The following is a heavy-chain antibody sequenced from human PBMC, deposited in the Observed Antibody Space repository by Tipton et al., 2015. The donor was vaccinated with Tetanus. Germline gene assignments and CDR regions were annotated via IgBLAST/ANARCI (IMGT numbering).Heavy chain of an antibody. CDR2: IYYSGST. J-gene: IGHJ4*02. CDR1: GGSISSADYY. CDR3: ARHPPPYYYGSGSYLDY. V-gene: IGHV4-39*01. Sequence: TLSLTCTVSGGSISSADYYWSWIRQPPGKALEWIGSIYYSGSTFYHPSLQSRATISVDTSKNQFSLRLSSVTAADTAVYFCARHPPPYYYGSGSYLDYWGQGTPVTVSS. D-gene: IGHD3-10*01.